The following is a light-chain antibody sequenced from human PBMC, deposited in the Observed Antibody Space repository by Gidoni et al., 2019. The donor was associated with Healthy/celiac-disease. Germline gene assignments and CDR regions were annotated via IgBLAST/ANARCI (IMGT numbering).Light chain of an antibody. J-gene: IGLJ2*01. CDR2: QDS. CDR3: QAWDSSTAV. CDR1: KLGDKY. Sequence: SSEPTPPPSVSLSPGKTASITCSGDKLGDKYACWYQQKPGQSPVLVIYQDSKRPSGIPERFSGSNSGNTATLTISGTQAMDEADYYCQAWDSSTAVFGGGTKLTVL. V-gene: IGLV3-1*01.